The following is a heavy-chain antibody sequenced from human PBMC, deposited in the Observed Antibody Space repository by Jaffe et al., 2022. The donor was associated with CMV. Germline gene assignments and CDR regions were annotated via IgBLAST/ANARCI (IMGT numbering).Heavy chain of an antibody. Sequence: QLQLQESGPGLVKPSETLSLTCTVSGGSISSSSYYWGWIRQPPGKGLEWIGSIYYSGSTYYNPSLKSRVTISVDTSKNQFSLKLSSVTAADTAVYYCASPPLRYSSGRVIDYWGQGTLVTVSS. D-gene: IGHD6-19*01. CDR2: IYYSGST. V-gene: IGHV4-39*01. J-gene: IGHJ4*02. CDR3: ASPPLRYSSGRVIDY. CDR1: GGSISSSSYY.